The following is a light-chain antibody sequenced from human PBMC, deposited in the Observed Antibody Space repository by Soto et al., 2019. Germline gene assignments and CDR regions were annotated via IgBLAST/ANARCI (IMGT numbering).Light chain of an antibody. J-gene: IGLJ3*02. Sequence: QSALTQPASVSGSPGQSITVSCTGTNSDVGNYNLFSWYQQHPGRAPKLVIYEVSKRPSGVSSRFSGSKSGNTASLTISGLQAEDEADYYCCSYAGSNTWVFGGGTKVTVL. V-gene: IGLV2-23*02. CDR2: EVS. CDR3: CSYAGSNTWV. CDR1: NSDVGNYNL.